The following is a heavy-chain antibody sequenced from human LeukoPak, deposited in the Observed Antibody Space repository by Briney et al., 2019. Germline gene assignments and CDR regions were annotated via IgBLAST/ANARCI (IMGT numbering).Heavy chain of an antibody. D-gene: IGHD6-13*01. J-gene: IGHJ6*03. CDR3: ARRISSDGAREKLNYYYYYYMDV. Sequence: GASVKVSCKASGYTFTSYDINWVRQATGQGLEWMGWMNPNNGNTHYAQKLQGRVTMTTDTSTSTASLELRSLRSDDTAVYYCARRISSDGAREKLNYYYYYYMDVWGKGTTVTVSS. CDR2: MNPNNGNT. V-gene: IGHV1-18*01. CDR1: GYTFTSYD.